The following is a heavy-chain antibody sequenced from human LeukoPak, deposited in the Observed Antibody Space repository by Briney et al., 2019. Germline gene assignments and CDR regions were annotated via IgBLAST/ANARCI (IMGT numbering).Heavy chain of an antibody. CDR3: ARGVNWIDP. CDR2: ISYSGIT. CDR1: GGSISSYY. D-gene: IGHD3-16*01. Sequence: SETLSLTCTVSGGSISSYYWSWIRQPPGKGLEWIGFISYSGITNYNPSLKSRVTISIDTSKNQFSLKLSSVTAADTAVYYCARGVNWIDPWGQGTLVTVSS. V-gene: IGHV4-59*01. J-gene: IGHJ5*02.